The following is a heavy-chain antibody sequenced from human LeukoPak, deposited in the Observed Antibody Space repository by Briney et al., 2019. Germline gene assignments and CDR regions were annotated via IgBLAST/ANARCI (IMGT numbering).Heavy chain of an antibody. D-gene: IGHD2-15*01. CDR3: AKNGDRGAYCTGGTCYPYFYYYMDV. V-gene: IGHV3-21*01. CDR1: GFTFSSYS. CDR2: ISSGSSYI. J-gene: IGHJ6*03. Sequence: GGSLRLSCAASGFTFSSYSMNWVRQAPGKGLQWVSSISSGSSYIYYADSVKGRFTISRDNAKNSLYLQMHSLRAEDTAVYYCAKNGDRGAYCTGGTCYPYFYYYMDVWGKGTTVTI.